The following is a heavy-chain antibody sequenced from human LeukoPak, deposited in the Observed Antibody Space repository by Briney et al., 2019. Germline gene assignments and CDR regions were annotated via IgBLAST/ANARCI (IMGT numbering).Heavy chain of an antibody. CDR2: ISSSGSAI. D-gene: IGHD3-9*01. CDR1: GFSFSDYE. CDR3: ARDRVYDILPAPDY. Sequence: PGGSLRLSCAASGFSFSDYEMNWVRQAPGKGLDWVSYISSSGSAIGYADSVKGRFTVSRDNAKNSLFLQMNSLRAEDTAVYYCARDRVYDILPAPDYWGQGTLVTVSS. V-gene: IGHV3-48*03. J-gene: IGHJ4*02.